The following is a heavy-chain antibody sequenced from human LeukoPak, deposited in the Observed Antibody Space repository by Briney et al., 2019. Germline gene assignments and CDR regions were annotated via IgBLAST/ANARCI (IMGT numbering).Heavy chain of an antibody. CDR2: ASYYVGKQ. Sequence: GGSLTLSCAASGFTFSDYAMSWVRQAPGKGLEWVSTASYYVGKQYHADSVRGRFTVSRDNSRNTVSLQMSSLRVEDTGIYYCAKAGIGADGAGFLCEYWGQGALVTVSS. J-gene: IGHJ4*02. CDR1: GFTFSDYA. CDR3: AKAGIGADGAGFLCEY. D-gene: IGHD1-1*01. V-gene: IGHV3-23*01.